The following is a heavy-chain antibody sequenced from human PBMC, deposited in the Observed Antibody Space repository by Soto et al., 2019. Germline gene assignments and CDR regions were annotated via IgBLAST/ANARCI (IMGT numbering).Heavy chain of an antibody. CDR3: ARGRSSYGDYVNWYFDL. V-gene: IGHV1-8*01. CDR2: MNPNSGHT. CDR1: GYTFTNYD. D-gene: IGHD4-17*01. Sequence: QVQLVQSGAEVKKPGASVKVSCKASGYTFTNYDINWVRQATGQGLEWMGWMNPNSGHTGHAQKFQGRVTMTRNTSISTAYMELSSLRSDDTAVYYCARGRSSYGDYVNWYFDLWGRGTLVTVS. J-gene: IGHJ2*01.